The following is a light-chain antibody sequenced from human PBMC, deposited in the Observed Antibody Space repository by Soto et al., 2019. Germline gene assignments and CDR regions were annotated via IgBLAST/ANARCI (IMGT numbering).Light chain of an antibody. CDR1: RSLVYSYGNAY. CDR2: TAS. CDR3: LQATNCRST. V-gene: IGKV2-30*01. J-gene: IGKJ1*01. Sequence: DVVMTQSPLSLPVTLGQPASISCRSSRSLVYSYGNAYLNWFQQRPGQSPRRLIYTASNLDSVVPERFSGSGSGTDFTLQISRVQAEDVAVYYCLQATNCRSTFGRGTRVEIK.